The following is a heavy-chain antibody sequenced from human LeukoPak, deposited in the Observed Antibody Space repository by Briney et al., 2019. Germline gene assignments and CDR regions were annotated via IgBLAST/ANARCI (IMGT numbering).Heavy chain of an antibody. CDR2: IYTSGST. D-gene: IGHD2-2*01. CDR3: ARRASNSLIVVVPAAKTARAFDI. V-gene: IGHV4-4*07. J-gene: IGHJ3*02. CDR1: GGSISSYY. Sequence: SETLSLTCTVSGGSISSYYWSWIRQPAGKGLEWIGRIYTSGSTNHNPSLKSRVTMSVDTSKNQFSLKLSSVTAADTAVYYCARRASNSLIVVVPAAKTARAFDIWGQGTMVTVSS.